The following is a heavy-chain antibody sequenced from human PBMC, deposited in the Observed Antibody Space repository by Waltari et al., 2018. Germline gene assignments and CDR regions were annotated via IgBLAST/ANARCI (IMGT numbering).Heavy chain of an antibody. J-gene: IGHJ4*02. CDR3: ATLKRGYSYGWTLDY. V-gene: IGHV1-24*01. D-gene: IGHD5-18*01. Sequence: QVQLVQSGAEVKKPGSSVKVSCKVSGSTLPAFSMHWVRQAPGKGLEWMGGFEPEDGETINAQKFQGRVTMTEDTSTDTAYMELSSLRSEDTAVYYCATLKRGYSYGWTLDYWGQGTLVIVSS. CDR1: GSTLPAFS. CDR2: FEPEDGET.